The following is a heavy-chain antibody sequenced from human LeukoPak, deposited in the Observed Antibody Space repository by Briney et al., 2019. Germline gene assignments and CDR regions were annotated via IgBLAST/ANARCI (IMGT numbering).Heavy chain of an antibody. V-gene: IGHV3-23*01. J-gene: IGHJ4*02. CDR1: GLTVNSYA. CDR2: ISASGDDT. CDR3: AKGGRRHYGDYVAY. D-gene: IGHD4-17*01. Sequence: GGSLRLSCTASGLTVNSYAMNWVRQAPGKGLEWVAVISASGDDTYYADSVKGRFRISRDDSKNKVYLQMDSLRADDTAVYHCAKGGRRHYGDYVAYWGQGTLVTVSS.